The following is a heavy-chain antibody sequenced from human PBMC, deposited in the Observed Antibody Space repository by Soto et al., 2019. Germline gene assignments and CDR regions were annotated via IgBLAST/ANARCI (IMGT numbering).Heavy chain of an antibody. CDR2: ISAYNGNT. J-gene: IGHJ6*02. V-gene: IGHV1-18*01. Sequence: ASVKVSCKASGYTFTSYGISWVRQAPGQGLEWMGWISAYNGNTNYAQKLQGRVTMTTDTSTSTAYMELRSLRSDDTAVYYCVRDPVRYSYGRYYYYGMDVWGQGTTVTVSS. D-gene: IGHD5-18*01. CDR3: VRDPVRYSYGRYYYYGMDV. CDR1: GYTFTSYG.